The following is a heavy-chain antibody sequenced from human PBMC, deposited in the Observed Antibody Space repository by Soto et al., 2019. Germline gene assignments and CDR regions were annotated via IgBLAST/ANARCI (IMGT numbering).Heavy chain of an antibody. CDR1: RYTLTELS. D-gene: IGHD2-15*01. Sequence: ASVKVSCKVSRYTLTELSMHWGRQAPEKGREWMGGFDPEDGEAIYAQKFQGRVTMTEDTSTDTAYMELSSLRSEDTAVYYCATLSRDIVVVVAATHFDYWGQGTLVTVSS. J-gene: IGHJ4*02. V-gene: IGHV1-24*01. CDR3: ATLSRDIVVVVAATHFDY. CDR2: FDPEDGEA.